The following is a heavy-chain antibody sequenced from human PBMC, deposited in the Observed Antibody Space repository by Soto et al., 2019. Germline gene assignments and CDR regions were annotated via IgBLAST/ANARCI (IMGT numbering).Heavy chain of an antibody. Sequence: EVHLVESGGGLVQPGGSLRLSCAASGFTFSTYWMHWVRQAPGKGLVWVSRINSDGSSTSYADSVKGRFTISRDNAKNTLYLQMNSLRAEDTAVYYCTSVGYSSGDWFWGQGTLVTVSS. CDR1: GFTFSTYW. V-gene: IGHV3-74*01. J-gene: IGHJ4*02. CDR2: INSDGSST. CDR3: TSVGYSSGDWF. D-gene: IGHD5-18*01.